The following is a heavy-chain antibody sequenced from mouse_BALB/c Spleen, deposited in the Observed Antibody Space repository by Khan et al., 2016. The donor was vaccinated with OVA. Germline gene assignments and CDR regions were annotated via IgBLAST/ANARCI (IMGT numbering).Heavy chain of an antibody. J-gene: IGHJ3*01. D-gene: IGHD2-4*01. V-gene: IGHV2-2*02. CDR3: ARNYDYDEGLAY. Sequence: QVQLKESGPGLVQPSQSLSITCTVSGFSLTSYGVHWVRQSPGKGLEWLGVIWSGGSTDSNAAFISRLSISKDNSKSQVFFKMNSLQANDTAIYYCARNYDYDEGLAYWGQGTLVTVSA. CDR1: GFSLTSYG. CDR2: IWSGGST.